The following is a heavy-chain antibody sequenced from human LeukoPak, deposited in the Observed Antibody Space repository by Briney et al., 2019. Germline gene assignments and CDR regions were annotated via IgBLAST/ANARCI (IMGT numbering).Heavy chain of an antibody. CDR2: IYYSGST. J-gene: IGHJ4*02. Sequence: SQTLSLTCTVSGGSISSGDYYWSWIRQPPGKGLAWTGYIYYSGSTYYNPSLKSRVTISVDTSKNQFSLKLSPVTAADTAVYYCARVASSSWYYFDYWGQGTLVTVSS. CDR1: GGSISSGDYY. D-gene: IGHD6-13*01. V-gene: IGHV4-30-4*08. CDR3: ARVASSSWYYFDY.